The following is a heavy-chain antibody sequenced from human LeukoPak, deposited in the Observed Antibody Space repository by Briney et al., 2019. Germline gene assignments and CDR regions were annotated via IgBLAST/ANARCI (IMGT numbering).Heavy chain of an antibody. J-gene: IGHJ4*02. CDR3: AKIVDTADRTNFDY. Sequence: SVKVSCKASGGTFSSYAISWVRQAPGQGLEWMGRIIPILGIANFAQKFQGRVTITADKSTSTAYMELSSLRSEDTAVYYCAKIVDTADRTNFDYWGQGTLVTVSS. CDR1: GGTFSSYA. D-gene: IGHD5-18*01. CDR2: IIPILGIA. V-gene: IGHV1-69*04.